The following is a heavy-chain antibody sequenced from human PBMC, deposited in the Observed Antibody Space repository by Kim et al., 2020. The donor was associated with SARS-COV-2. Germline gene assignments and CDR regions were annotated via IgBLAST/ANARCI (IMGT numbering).Heavy chain of an antibody. CDR3: AREYDGDYGFYAFDI. V-gene: IGHV4-59*01. J-gene: IGHJ3*02. Sequence: VTISVDTSKTQFSLKLSSVTAADTAVYYCAREYDGDYGFYAFDIWGRGAMVTVSS. D-gene: IGHD4-17*01.